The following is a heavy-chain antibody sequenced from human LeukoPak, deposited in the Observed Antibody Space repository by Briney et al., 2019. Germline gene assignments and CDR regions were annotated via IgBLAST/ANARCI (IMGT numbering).Heavy chain of an antibody. CDR2: IYYSGST. D-gene: IGHD6-19*01. Sequence: SSETLSLTCTVSGGSINSYYWSWIRQPPGKGLEWIGYIYYSGSTKYNPSLKSRVTISVDTSKNQFSLKLSSVTAADTAVYYCARHEGASGWYYFDYWGQGTLVTVSS. CDR3: ARHEGASGWYYFDY. J-gene: IGHJ4*02. CDR1: GGSINSYY. V-gene: IGHV4-59*08.